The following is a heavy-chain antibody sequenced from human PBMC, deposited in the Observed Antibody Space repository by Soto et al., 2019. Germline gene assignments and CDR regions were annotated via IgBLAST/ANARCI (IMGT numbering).Heavy chain of an antibody. V-gene: IGHV3-23*01. J-gene: IGHJ6*02. D-gene: IGHD3-10*01. CDR3: AKDLRFGGKYGMDV. Sequence: GGSLRLSCAASGFTFSSYAMSWVRQAPGKGLEWVSAISGSGGSTYYADSVKGRFTISRDNSKNTLYLQMNSLRAEDTAVYYCAKDLRFGGKYGMDVWGQGTTVTVSS. CDR1: GFTFSSYA. CDR2: ISGSGGST.